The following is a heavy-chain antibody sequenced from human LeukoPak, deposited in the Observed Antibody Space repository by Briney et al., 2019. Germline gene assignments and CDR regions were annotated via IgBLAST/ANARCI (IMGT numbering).Heavy chain of an antibody. CDR2: IKQDGSEK. Sequence: PGGSLRLSCAASGFTFSSYWMSWVRQAPGKGLEWVANIKQDGSEKYYVDSVKGRFTISRDNAKNSLYLQMNSLRAEDTAVYYCARAPVYYDFWSGSYYYYYGMDVWGHGTTVTVSS. D-gene: IGHD3-3*01. CDR3: ARAPVYYDFWSGSYYYYYGMDV. CDR1: GFTFSSYW. J-gene: IGHJ6*02. V-gene: IGHV3-7*01.